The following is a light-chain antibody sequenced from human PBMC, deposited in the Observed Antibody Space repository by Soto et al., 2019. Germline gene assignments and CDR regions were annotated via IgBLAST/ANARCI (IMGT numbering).Light chain of an antibody. CDR1: QSVSSDS. CDR3: QQYSDSLGT. Sequence: EIVLTQSPGTLSLSPGERATLSCRASQSVSSDSLARYQQRPGQAPRLLIYAASSRATGIPDRFSGSGSGTDFTLTISRLAPEDFALYFCQQYSDSLGTFGQGTKVEI. V-gene: IGKV3-20*01. CDR2: AAS. J-gene: IGKJ1*01.